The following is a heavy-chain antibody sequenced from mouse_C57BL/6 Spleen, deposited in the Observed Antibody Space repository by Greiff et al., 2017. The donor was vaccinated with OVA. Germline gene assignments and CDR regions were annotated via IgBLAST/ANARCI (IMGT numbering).Heavy chain of an antibody. D-gene: IGHD1-3*01. Sequence: QVHVKQPGAELVKPGASVKLSCKASGYTFTSYWMQWVKQRPGQGLEWIGEIDPSDSYTNYNQKFKGKATLTVDTSSSTAYMQLSSLTSEDSAFYSCAGHKGYFDYWGQGTTLTVSS. J-gene: IGHJ2*01. CDR2: IDPSDSYT. V-gene: IGHV1-50*01. CDR1: GYTFTSYW. CDR3: AGHKGYFDY.